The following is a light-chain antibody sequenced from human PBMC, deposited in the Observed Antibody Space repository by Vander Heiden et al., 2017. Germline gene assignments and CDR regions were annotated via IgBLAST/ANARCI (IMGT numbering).Light chain of an antibody. CDR1: QTISTY. Sequence: DIQMTQSPSSLSASVGDRVTITCRASQTISTYLNWYQQKPGKAPKLLIYGASNLQSGVPSRFSGSGYGTDFTLTISSLQPEDFAAYYCQQTDSPPPITFGQGTRMEIK. J-gene: IGKJ5*01. CDR3: QQTDSPPPIT. CDR2: GAS. V-gene: IGKV1-39*01.